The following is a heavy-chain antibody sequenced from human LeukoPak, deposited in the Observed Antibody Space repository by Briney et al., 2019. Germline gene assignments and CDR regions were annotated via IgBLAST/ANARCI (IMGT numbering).Heavy chain of an antibody. D-gene: IGHD6-13*01. V-gene: IGHV3-23*01. J-gene: IGHJ4*02. CDR3: AKVGAAGTPPAPYYFDY. CDR2: ISGSGGST. CDR1: GFTFSSYA. Sequence: GGSLRLSCAASGFTFSSYAMSWVRQAPGKGLEWVSAISGSGGSTYYADSVKGRFTISRDNSKNTPYLQMNSLRAEDTAVYYCAKVGAAGTPPAPYYFDYWGQGTLVTVSS.